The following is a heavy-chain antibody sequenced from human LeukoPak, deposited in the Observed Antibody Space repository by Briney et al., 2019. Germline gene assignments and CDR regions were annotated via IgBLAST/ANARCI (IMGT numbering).Heavy chain of an antibody. J-gene: IGHJ5*02. CDR2: ISSSSSAI. V-gene: IGHV3-48*01. D-gene: IGHD3-10*01. Sequence: GGSLRLSCAASGFTFSDYNMNWVRQAPGKGLEWVSYISSSSSAIYYADPVKGRFTISRDNAKNSLFLQMNSLGVEDTAFYYCARGLLWFGETPMGNWFDPWGQGTLVTVSS. CDR1: GFTFSDYN. CDR3: ARGLLWFGETPMGNWFDP.